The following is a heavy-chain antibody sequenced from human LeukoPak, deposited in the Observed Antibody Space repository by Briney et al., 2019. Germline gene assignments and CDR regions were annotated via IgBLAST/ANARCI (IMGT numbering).Heavy chain of an antibody. Sequence: PSETLSLTCTVSGGSISSSSYYWGWIRQPPGKGLEWIGSIYYSGSTYHNPSLKSRVTISVDTSKNRFSLKLSPVTAADTAVYYCAGSYGSEFDYWGQGTLVTVSS. J-gene: IGHJ4*02. D-gene: IGHD3-10*01. CDR3: AGSYGSEFDY. CDR1: GGSISSSSYY. V-gene: IGHV4-39*07. CDR2: IYYSGST.